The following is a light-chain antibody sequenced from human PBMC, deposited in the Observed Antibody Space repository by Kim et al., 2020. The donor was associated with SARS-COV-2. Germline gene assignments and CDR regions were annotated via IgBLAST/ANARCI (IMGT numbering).Light chain of an antibody. J-gene: IGLJ3*02. CDR2: DDT. Sequence: QSVLTQPPSVSAAPGQKVTISCSGTSSNIGNNYVSWYRQFPGAPPKLLIYDDTERPSGIPDRFSGSKSGASASLGITGLQTGDEADYYCGTWDSDLSAGVFGGGTKVTVL. CDR3: GTWDSDLSAGV. CDR1: SSNIGNNY. V-gene: IGLV1-51*01.